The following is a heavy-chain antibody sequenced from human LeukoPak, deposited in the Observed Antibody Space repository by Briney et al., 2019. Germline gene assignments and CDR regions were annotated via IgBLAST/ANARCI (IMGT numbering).Heavy chain of an antibody. Sequence: SETLSLTCTVSGGSISSGTYYWNWIRQPAGKGLEWIGRIYTSGSTNYNPSLKSRVTISVDTSKNQFSLRLNSVTAADTAVYYCARGIVTGTANWFDPWGQGTLVTVSS. CDR3: ARGIVTGTANWFDP. V-gene: IGHV4-61*02. D-gene: IGHD1-20*01. CDR1: GGSISSGTYY. J-gene: IGHJ5*02. CDR2: IYTSGST.